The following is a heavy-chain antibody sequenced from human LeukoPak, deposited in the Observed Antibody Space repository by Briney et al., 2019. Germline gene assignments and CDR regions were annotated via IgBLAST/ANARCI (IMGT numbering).Heavy chain of an antibody. Sequence: PSETLSLTCAVYGGSFSGYYWSWIRQPPGKGLEWIGEINHSGSTNCNPSLKSRVTISVDTSKNQFSLKLSSVTAADTAVYYCARARRDGYITGYYYYYYGMDVWSQGTTVTVSS. CDR1: GGSFSGYY. CDR3: ARARRDGYITGYYYYYYGMDV. D-gene: IGHD5-24*01. J-gene: IGHJ6*02. V-gene: IGHV4-34*01. CDR2: INHSGST.